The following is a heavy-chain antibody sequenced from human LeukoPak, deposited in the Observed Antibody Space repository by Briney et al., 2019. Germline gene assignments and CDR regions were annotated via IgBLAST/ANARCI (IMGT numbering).Heavy chain of an antibody. CDR3: ARDSGYYDSSGSRDYYYYMDV. D-gene: IGHD3-22*01. Sequence: GGSLRLSCAASGFTFSSYSMNWVRQAPGKGLEWVSSISSSSGYIYYADSVKGRFTISRDNAKNSLYLQMNSLRAEDTAVYYCARDSGYYDSSGSRDYYYYMDVWGKGTTVTVSS. V-gene: IGHV3-21*01. CDR2: ISSSSGYI. CDR1: GFTFSSYS. J-gene: IGHJ6*03.